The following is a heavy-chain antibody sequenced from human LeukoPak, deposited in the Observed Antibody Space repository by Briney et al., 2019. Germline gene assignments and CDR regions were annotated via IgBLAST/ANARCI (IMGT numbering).Heavy chain of an antibody. CDR1: GFTLINSA. V-gene: IGHV1-58*01. CDR2: IIVGSGQT. D-gene: IGHD3-10*01. Sequence: SVKISCKASGFTLINSAVQWVRQARGQRLEWVGWIIVGSGQTRYAQKFQERVTITRDMSTSTAFLELSSLRSEDSAVYYCAAGDTLVRGVIIPFAPWGQGTLVTVSS. J-gene: IGHJ5*02. CDR3: AAGDTLVRGVIIPFAP.